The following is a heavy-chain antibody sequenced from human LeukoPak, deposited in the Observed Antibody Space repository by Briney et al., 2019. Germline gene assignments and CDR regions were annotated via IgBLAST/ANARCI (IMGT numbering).Heavy chain of an antibody. D-gene: IGHD1-26*01. J-gene: IGHJ4*02. V-gene: IGHV3-23*01. Sequence: GGSLRLSCTASGFTFSSYAMSWIRQAPGKGLEWVSAISGSGGSTYSADSVKGRFTISRDNSKNTLYLQMNSLGAEDSAVYYCAKDGESGSYPDYWGQGTLVTVSS. CDR3: AKDGESGSYPDY. CDR2: ISGSGGST. CDR1: GFTFSSYA.